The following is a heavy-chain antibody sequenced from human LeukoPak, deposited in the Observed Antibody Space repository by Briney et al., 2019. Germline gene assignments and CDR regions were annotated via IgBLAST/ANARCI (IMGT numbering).Heavy chain of an antibody. CDR3: AGAGLEMATRSFAYAFDI. Sequence: ASVKVSCKASVYTFTGYYMHWVRQAPGQGLEWMGRINPNSGGTNYAQKFQGRVTMTRDTSISTAYMELSRLRSDDTAVYYCAGAGLEMATRSFAYAFDIWGQGTMVTVSS. CDR1: VYTFTGYY. D-gene: IGHD5-24*01. J-gene: IGHJ3*02. CDR2: INPNSGGT. V-gene: IGHV1-2*06.